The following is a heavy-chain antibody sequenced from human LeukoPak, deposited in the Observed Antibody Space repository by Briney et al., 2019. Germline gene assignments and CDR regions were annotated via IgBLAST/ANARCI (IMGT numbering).Heavy chain of an antibody. CDR3: ARHETAMATDYGMDV. Sequence: GGSLRLSYAASGFTFSDYYMSWSRQAPGKGLEWVSYISSRGSTIYYADSVKGRFTISRDNAKNSLYLQMKSLRAEDTAVYYCARHETAMATDYGMDVWGQGTTVTVSS. J-gene: IGHJ6*02. CDR2: ISSRGSTI. V-gene: IGHV3-11*01. D-gene: IGHD5-18*01. CDR1: GFTFSDYY.